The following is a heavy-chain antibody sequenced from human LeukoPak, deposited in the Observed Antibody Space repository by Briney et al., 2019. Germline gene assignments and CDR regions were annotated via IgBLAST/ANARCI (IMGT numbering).Heavy chain of an antibody. Sequence: ASVKVSCKASGYTFTTYGINWVRQAPGQGLEWMAWISPYNGNTNYAQSLQGRVTVTTDTSTSTAYMELRSLRSDDTAVHYCARDNTGYNYGMDVWGQRTTVTVSS. D-gene: IGHD6-13*01. CDR2: ISPYNGNT. J-gene: IGHJ6*02. CDR3: ARDNTGYNYGMDV. CDR1: GYTFTTYG. V-gene: IGHV1-18*04.